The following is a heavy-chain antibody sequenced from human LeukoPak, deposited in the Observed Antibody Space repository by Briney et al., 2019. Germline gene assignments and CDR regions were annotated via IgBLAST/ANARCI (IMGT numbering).Heavy chain of an antibody. CDR2: VYYSGST. V-gene: IGHV4-59*01. CDR1: GDSISTYY. CDR3: ARGTYSSRSWFDP. D-gene: IGHD6-13*01. Sequence: SETLSLTCTVSGDSISTYYWNWVRQPPGKGLEWIGHVYYSGSTNYNPSLKSRVTISVDTSKNQFSLRLSSVTAADTAVYYCARGTYSSRSWFDPRGLGTLVTVSS. J-gene: IGHJ5*02.